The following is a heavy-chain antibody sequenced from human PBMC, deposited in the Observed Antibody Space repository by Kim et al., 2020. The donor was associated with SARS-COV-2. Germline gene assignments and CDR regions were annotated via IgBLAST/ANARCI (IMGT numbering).Heavy chain of an antibody. V-gene: IGHV4-34*01. J-gene: IGHJ1*01. Sequence: SETLSLTCAVYGGSFSGYYWTWIRQPPGKGLEWIGEINHSGNTRYNASRMSRVTISLDTSKNQFSLNLTSVTAADTAVYYCARAPARSFAVAYGYWGQGTLVT. CDR2: INHSGNT. CDR3: ARAPARSFAVAYGY. D-gene: IGHD6-19*01. CDR1: GGSFSGYY.